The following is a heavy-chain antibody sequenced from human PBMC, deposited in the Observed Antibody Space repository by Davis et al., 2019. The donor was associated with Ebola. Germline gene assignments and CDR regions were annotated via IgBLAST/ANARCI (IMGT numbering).Heavy chain of an antibody. CDR1: GGSISSSSYY. CDR3: ARTPPSIAARFFDY. CDR2: IYYSGST. J-gene: IGHJ4*02. D-gene: IGHD6-6*01. Sequence: SETLSLTCTVSGGSISSSSYYWGWIRQPPGKGLEWIGSIYYSGSTYYNPSLKSRVTISVDTSKNQFSLKLSSVTAADTAVYYCARTPPSIAARFFDYWGQGTLVTVSS. V-gene: IGHV4-39*07.